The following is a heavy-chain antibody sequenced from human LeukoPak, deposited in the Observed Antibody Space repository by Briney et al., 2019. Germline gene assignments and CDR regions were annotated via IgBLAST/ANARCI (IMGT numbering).Heavy chain of an antibody. CDR2: IYYSGST. J-gene: IGHJ5*02. CDR3: ARRLGSSGGFDP. V-gene: IGHV4-39*01. Sequence: SETLSLTCTVSGGSISSSSYYWGWIRQPPGKGLEWIGSIYYSGSTCYNPSLKSRVTISVDTSKNQFSLKLSSVTAADTAVYYCARRLGSSGGFDPWGQGTLVTVSS. CDR1: GGSISSSSYY. D-gene: IGHD6-6*01.